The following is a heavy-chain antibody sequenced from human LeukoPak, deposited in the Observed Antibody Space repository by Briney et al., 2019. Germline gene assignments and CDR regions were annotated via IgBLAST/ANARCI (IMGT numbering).Heavy chain of an antibody. Sequence: GGSLRLSCAASGFTFSSYSMNWVRQAPGKGLEWVSYISSSSTIYYADSVKGRFTISRDNAKNSLYLQMNSLRAEDTAVYYCARDMTPDGDYWGQGTLVTVSS. CDR3: ARDMTPDGDY. CDR1: GFTFSSYS. CDR2: ISSSSTI. V-gene: IGHV3-48*01. J-gene: IGHJ4*02. D-gene: IGHD3-16*01.